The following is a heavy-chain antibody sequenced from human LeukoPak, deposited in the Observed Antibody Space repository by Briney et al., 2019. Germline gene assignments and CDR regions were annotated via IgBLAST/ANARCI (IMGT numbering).Heavy chain of an antibody. Sequence: ASVKVSCKASGYTFTSYAMHWVRQAPGQRLEWMGWINAGNGNTKYSQKFQGRVTITRDTSASTAYMELSSLRSEDTAVYYCARGVNYGDYDWYFDLWDRGTLVTVSS. J-gene: IGHJ2*01. CDR2: INAGNGNT. D-gene: IGHD4-17*01. CDR1: GYTFTSYA. CDR3: ARGVNYGDYDWYFDL. V-gene: IGHV1-3*01.